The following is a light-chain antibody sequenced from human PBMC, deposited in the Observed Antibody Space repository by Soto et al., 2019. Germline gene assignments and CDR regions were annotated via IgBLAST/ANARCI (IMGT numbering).Light chain of an antibody. J-gene: IGKJ1*01. CDR3: QQYNNWWT. CDR2: GAS. Sequence: ETMMTQSPATLSVSPGERATLSCRASRSVDSNLAWYQQKPGQAPRLLIYGASTRATGISARFSGSGSGTEFTLTISSLQSEDFGVYYCQQYNNWWTFGQGTKVDI. V-gene: IGKV3-15*01. CDR1: RSVDSN.